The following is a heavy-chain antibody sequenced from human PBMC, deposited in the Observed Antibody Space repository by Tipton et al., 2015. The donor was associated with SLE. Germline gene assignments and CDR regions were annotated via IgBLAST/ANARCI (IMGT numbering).Heavy chain of an antibody. Sequence: SLRLSCAASGFTFSRYGMHWVRQAPGKGLEWVAFIRYDGSDEYYADSVKGRFTISRDNSKNTMYLQMNSLRVEDTAMYYCAKEVGKNSYGRGMDVWGQGTTVTVSS. V-gene: IGHV3-30*02. D-gene: IGHD1-26*01. CDR1: GFTFSRYG. J-gene: IGHJ6*02. CDR2: IRYDGSDE. CDR3: AKEVGKNSYGRGMDV.